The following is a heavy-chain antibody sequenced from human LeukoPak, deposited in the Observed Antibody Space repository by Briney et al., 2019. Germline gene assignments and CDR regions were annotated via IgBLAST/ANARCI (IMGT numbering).Heavy chain of an antibody. V-gene: IGHV1-69*13. CDR3: ARSSGGYCSSTSCPPNYYYGMDV. Sequence: ASVKVSCKASGGTFSSYAISWVRQAPGQGLEWMGGIIPIFGTANYAQKFQGRVTITADESTSTAYMELSSLRSEDTAVYYCARSSGGYCSSTSCPPNYYYGMDVWGQGTTVTVSS. D-gene: IGHD2-2*01. CDR1: GGTFSSYA. J-gene: IGHJ6*02. CDR2: IIPIFGTA.